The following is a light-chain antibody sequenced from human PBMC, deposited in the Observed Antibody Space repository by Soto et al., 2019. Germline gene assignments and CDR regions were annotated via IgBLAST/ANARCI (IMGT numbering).Light chain of an antibody. CDR1: QSISTY. CDR2: AAS. V-gene: IGKV1-39*01. Sequence: DIQMTQSPSSLSASVGDRVTISCRASQSISTYLNWYQQKPGKAPRLLIYAASSVQTGVPPRFSGSASGTDFTLTIRSLRPEDIATYFCQQSYSAPPWTFGQGTKVEIK. J-gene: IGKJ1*01. CDR3: QQSYSAPPWT.